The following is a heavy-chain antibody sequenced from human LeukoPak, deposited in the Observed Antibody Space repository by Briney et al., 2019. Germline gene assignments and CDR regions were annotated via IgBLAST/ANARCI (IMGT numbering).Heavy chain of an antibody. Sequence: GRSLRLSRAASGFTFDDYAMHWVRQAPGKGLEWVSGISWNSGSIGYADSVKGRFTISRDNAKNSLYLQMNSLRAEDTALYYCAKDKWYDSSDYFDYWGQGTLVTVSS. V-gene: IGHV3-9*01. J-gene: IGHJ4*02. CDR3: AKDKWYDSSDYFDY. CDR1: GFTFDDYA. CDR2: ISWNSGSI. D-gene: IGHD3-22*01.